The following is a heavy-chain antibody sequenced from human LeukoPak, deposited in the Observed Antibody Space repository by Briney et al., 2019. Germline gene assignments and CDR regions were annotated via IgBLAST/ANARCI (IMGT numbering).Heavy chain of an antibody. CDR3: ARRITSSGWYRDDY. V-gene: IGHV4-59*08. J-gene: IGHJ4*02. D-gene: IGHD6-19*01. CDR1: GDSINSYY. Sequence: SETLSLTCTVSGDSINSYYWSWIRQPPGKGLEWIGYIFYSGSTNYNPSLKSRVTISVDTSKNQFSLKLSSVTAADTAVYYCARRITSSGWYRDDYWGQETLVTVSS. CDR2: IFYSGST.